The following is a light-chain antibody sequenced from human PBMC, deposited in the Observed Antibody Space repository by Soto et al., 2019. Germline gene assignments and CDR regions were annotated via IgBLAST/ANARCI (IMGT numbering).Light chain of an antibody. CDR1: SSDVGGYIY. V-gene: IGLV2-14*01. J-gene: IGLJ2*01. CDR3: SSYTSSSTLGHVV. Sequence: QSALTQPASVSGSPGQSITISCTGTSSDVGGYIYVSWYQQHPGKAPKLMIYEVSNRPSGVSNRFSGSKSGNTASLTISGLQAEDEADYYCSSYTSSSTLGHVVFGGGIKLTVL. CDR2: EVS.